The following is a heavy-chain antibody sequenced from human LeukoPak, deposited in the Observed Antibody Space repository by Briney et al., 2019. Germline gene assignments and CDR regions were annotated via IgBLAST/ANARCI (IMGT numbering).Heavy chain of an antibody. Sequence: SQTLSLTCAISGDSVSSNSAAWNWIRQSPSRGLVWLGRIYYRTKWYNDYAVSVKSRITINPGTSKNQFSLQLNSVTPEDTAVYYCARAGEARYCSSTSCYGSYYYYGMDVWGQGTTVTVSS. J-gene: IGHJ6*02. D-gene: IGHD2-2*01. CDR2: IYYRTKWYN. CDR1: GDSVSSNSAA. CDR3: ARAGEARYCSSTSCYGSYYYYGMDV. V-gene: IGHV6-1*01.